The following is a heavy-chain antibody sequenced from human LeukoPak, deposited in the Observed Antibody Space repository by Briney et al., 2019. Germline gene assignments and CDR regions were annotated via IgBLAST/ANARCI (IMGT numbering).Heavy chain of an antibody. CDR2: IYYSGST. CDR1: GGSISSSSYY. D-gene: IGHD2-2*01. Sequence: SETLSLTCTVSGGSISSSSYYWGWIRQPPGKGLEWIGSIYYSGSTYYNPSLKRRVTISVDTSKNQFSLKLSSVTAADTAVYYCARQYIVVVQSWYFDLWGRGTLVTVSS. V-gene: IGHV4-39*01. CDR3: ARQYIVVVQSWYFDL. J-gene: IGHJ2*01.